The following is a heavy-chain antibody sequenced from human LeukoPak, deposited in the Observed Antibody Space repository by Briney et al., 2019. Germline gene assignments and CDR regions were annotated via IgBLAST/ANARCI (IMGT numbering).Heavy chain of an antibody. CDR2: INGDGSST. CDR1: GFTFSSYW. Sequence: GGSLRLSCAASGFTFSSYWMHWVRQTPGKGLVWVSRINGDGSSTSYADSVKGRFTLSRDNAKNKLYLQMNSLRAEDTAVYYCARSGSYYVWYFDLWGRGTLVTVSS. V-gene: IGHV3-74*01. CDR3: ARSGSYYVWYFDL. J-gene: IGHJ2*01. D-gene: IGHD1-26*01.